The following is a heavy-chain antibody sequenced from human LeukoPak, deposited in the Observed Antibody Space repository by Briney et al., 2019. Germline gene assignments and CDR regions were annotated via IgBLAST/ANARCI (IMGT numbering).Heavy chain of an antibody. CDR1: GFTFTTSA. V-gene: IGHV1-58*02. J-gene: IGHJ6*03. D-gene: IGHD3-16*02. CDR2: IVVGSGHT. Sequence: ASVKDSCKTSGFTFTTSAIPSVRQARGQHLVWIAWIVVGSGHTNYAQKFMARVTSTRDMSTSTAYMEMTSLRSEDTAGYYCAAEWPYVWGSYRPYYYIDVWGKGTTVTVSS. CDR3: AAEWPYVWGSYRPYYYIDV.